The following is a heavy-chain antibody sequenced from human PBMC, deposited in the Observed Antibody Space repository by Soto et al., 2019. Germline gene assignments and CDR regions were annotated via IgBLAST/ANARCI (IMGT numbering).Heavy chain of an antibody. Sequence: SVKVSCKTSGVTFSSHAINWVRQAPGQGLEWMGGIIPMFGTTNYAQKFKGRVTISADESTSTAYMELSSLRSEDAAVYYCARAAIHGSSWYFWFDPWGQGTLVTVSS. J-gene: IGHJ5*02. CDR3: ARAAIHGSSWYFWFDP. D-gene: IGHD6-13*01. CDR2: IIPMFGTT. V-gene: IGHV1-69*13. CDR1: GVTFSSHA.